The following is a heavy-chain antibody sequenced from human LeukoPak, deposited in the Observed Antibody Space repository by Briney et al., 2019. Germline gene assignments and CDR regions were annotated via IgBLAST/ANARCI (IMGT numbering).Heavy chain of an antibody. D-gene: IGHD6-13*01. Sequence: ASVKVSCKASGYTFTSYGISWVRQAPGQGLEWMGWISAYNGNTNYAQKLQGRVTMTTDTSTSTAYMELRSLRSDDTALYYCAKGIYRSTWYRGIDYWGQGALVTVSS. CDR2: ISAYNGNT. J-gene: IGHJ4*02. CDR3: AKGIYRSTWYRGIDY. CDR1: GYTFTSYG. V-gene: IGHV1-18*01.